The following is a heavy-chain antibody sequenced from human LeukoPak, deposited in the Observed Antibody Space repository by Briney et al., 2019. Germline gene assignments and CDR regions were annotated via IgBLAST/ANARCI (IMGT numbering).Heavy chain of an antibody. D-gene: IGHD2-15*01. V-gene: IGHV1-3*01. CDR1: GYTFTSYA. J-gene: IGHJ4*02. CDR2: INAGNGNT. CDR3: AVGYCSGGSCYSIDY. Sequence: GASVKVSCKASGYTFTSYAMHWVRQAPGQRLEWMGWINAGNGNTKYSQKFQGRVTITRDTSASTAYMELSSLRSEDTAVYYCAVGYCSGGSCYSIDYWGQGTLATVSS.